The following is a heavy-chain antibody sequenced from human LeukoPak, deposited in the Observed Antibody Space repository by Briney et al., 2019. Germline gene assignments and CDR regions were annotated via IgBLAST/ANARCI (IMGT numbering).Heavy chain of an antibody. V-gene: IGHV1-69*06. CDR2: IIPIFGTA. D-gene: IGHD3-10*01. Sequence: SVKVSCKASGGTFSSYAISWVRQAPGQGLEWMGGIIPIFGTANYAQKFQGRVTITADKSTSTAYMELSSLRSEDTAVYYCARVPSYGSGSYYTDWGQGTLVTVSS. J-gene: IGHJ4*02. CDR1: GGTFSSYA. CDR3: ARVPSYGSGSYYTD.